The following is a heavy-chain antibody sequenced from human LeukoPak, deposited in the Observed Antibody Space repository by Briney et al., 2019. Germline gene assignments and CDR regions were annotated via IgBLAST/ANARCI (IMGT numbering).Heavy chain of an antibody. CDR1: GFTFSSYA. Sequence: HPGGSLRLSCAASGFTFSSYAMHWVRQAPGKGLEWVANIKQDGSEKYYVDSVKGRFTISRDNAKNSLYLQMNSLRAEDTAVYYCARDREVATIMNWFDPWGQGTLVTVSS. D-gene: IGHD5-12*01. V-gene: IGHV3-7*01. CDR3: ARDREVATIMNWFDP. CDR2: IKQDGSEK. J-gene: IGHJ5*02.